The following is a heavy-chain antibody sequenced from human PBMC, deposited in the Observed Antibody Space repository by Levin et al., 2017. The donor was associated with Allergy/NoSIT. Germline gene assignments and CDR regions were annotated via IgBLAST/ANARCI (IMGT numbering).Heavy chain of an antibody. Sequence: GGSLRLSCAASGFTFSSYGMHWVRQAPGKGLEWVAVISYDGSNKYYADSVKGRFTISRDNSKNTLYLQMNSLRAEDTAVYYCAKDSPGYLGSWFDPWGQGTLVTVSS. CDR2: ISYDGSNK. V-gene: IGHV3-30*18. CDR3: AKDSPGYLGSWFDP. CDR1: GFTFSSYG. J-gene: IGHJ5*02. D-gene: IGHD2-15*01.